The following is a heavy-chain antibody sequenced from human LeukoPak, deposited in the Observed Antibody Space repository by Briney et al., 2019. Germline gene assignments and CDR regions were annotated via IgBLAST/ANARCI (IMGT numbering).Heavy chain of an antibody. CDR2: IYYSGST. V-gene: IGHV4-31*03. CDR3: ARVGDGYCSSTSCYINWFDP. D-gene: IGHD2-2*02. J-gene: IGHJ5*02. Sequence: PSQTLSLTCTVSGGSISSGGYYWSWIRQHPGKGLEWIGYIYYSGSTYYNPSLKSRVTISVVTSKNQFSLKLSSVTAADTAVYYCARVGDGYCSSTSCYINWFDPWGQGTLVTVSS. CDR1: GGSISSGGYY.